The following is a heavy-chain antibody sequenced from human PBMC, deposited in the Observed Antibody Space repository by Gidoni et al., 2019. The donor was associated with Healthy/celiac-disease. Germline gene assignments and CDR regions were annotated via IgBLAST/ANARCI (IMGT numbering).Heavy chain of an antibody. V-gene: IGHV3-30-3*01. Sequence: QVQLVESGGGVVQPGRSLRLSCAASGFTFSSYAMHWFRPAQGKGLEWVAVISYDGSNKYYADSVKGRFTISRDNSKNTLYLQMNSLRAEDTAVYYCAKDNRRITIFGVVIADPEDYYYGMDVWGQGTTVTVSS. J-gene: IGHJ6*02. D-gene: IGHD3-3*01. CDR2: ISYDGSNK. CDR1: GFTFSSYA. CDR3: AKDNRRITIFGVVIADPEDYYYGMDV.